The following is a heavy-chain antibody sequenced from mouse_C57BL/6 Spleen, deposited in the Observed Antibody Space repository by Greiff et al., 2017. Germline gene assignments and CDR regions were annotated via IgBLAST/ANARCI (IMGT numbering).Heavy chain of an antibody. CDR3: ARGGRYYGYGFGY. J-gene: IGHJ2*01. Sequence: VESEGGLVQPGSSMKLSCTVSGFTFSDYYMAWVRQVPEKGLEWVANINYDGSSTYYLYSFQSRFIISRDNAKNILYLQMSNLKSEDTATYYCARGGRYYGYGFGYWGQGATRTGSS. V-gene: IGHV5-16*01. CDR2: INYDGSST. CDR1: GFTFSDYY. D-gene: IGHD2-2*01.